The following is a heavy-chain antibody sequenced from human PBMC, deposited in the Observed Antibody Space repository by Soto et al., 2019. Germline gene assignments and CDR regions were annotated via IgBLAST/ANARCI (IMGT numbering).Heavy chain of an antibody. CDR1: GFTFSSYS. D-gene: IGHD3-3*01. J-gene: IGHJ3*02. V-gene: IGHV3-21*01. CDR3: ARGDFWSRTDAFDI. CDR2: ISSSSSYI. Sequence: EVQLVESGGGLVQPGGSLRLSCAASGFTFSSYSMNWVRQAPGKGLEWVSSISSSSSYIYYADSVKGRFTISRDNAKNSLYLQMNSLRAEDTAVYYCARGDFWSRTDAFDIWGQGTMVTVSS.